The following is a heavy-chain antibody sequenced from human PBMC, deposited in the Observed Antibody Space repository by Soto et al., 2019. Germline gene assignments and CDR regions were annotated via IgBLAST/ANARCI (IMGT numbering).Heavy chain of an antibody. CDR2: INHSGST. Sequence: SETLSLTCAVYGGSFSGYYWSWIRQPPGKGLEWIGEINHSGSTNYNPSLKSRVTISVDTSKNQFSLKLSSVTAADTAVYYCARGGGIWPQGWFDPWGQGTLVTVSS. V-gene: IGHV4-34*01. CDR3: ARGGGIWPQGWFDP. D-gene: IGHD3-16*01. CDR1: GGSFSGYY. J-gene: IGHJ5*02.